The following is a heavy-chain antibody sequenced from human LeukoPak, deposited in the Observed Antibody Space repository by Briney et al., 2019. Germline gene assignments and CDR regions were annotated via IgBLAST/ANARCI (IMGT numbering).Heavy chain of an antibody. Sequence: GGSLRLSCAASGFTYRNYALSWVRQTPGKGLEWVAAMSDTAVTAFYADPVKGRFTVSRNNSNNTLFLQMNIVRAEDTAIYYCARVPYYYVSRGHYFFDSWGLGTLVSVSS. CDR1: GFTYRNYA. J-gene: IGHJ4*02. CDR2: MSDTAVTA. D-gene: IGHD3-22*01. CDR3: ARVPYYYVSRGHYFFDS. V-gene: IGHV3-23*01.